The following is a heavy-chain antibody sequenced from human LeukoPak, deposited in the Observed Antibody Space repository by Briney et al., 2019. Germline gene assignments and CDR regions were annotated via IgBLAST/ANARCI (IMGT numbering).Heavy chain of an antibody. CDR3: ARDGHYYDSSGQFDY. D-gene: IGHD3-22*01. J-gene: IGHJ4*02. V-gene: IGHV1-18*01. Sequence: GASVKVSCKASGYTFTSYGISWVRQAPGQGLEWMGWISAYNGNTNYAQKLQGRVTMTTDTSTSTAYMELRSLRSDDTAVYYCARDGHYYDSSGQFDYWGQGTLVTVSS. CDR1: GYTFTSYG. CDR2: ISAYNGNT.